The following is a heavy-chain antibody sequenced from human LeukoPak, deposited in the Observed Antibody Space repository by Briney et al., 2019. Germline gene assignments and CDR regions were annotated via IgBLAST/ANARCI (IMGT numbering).Heavy chain of an antibody. V-gene: IGHV4-61*02. J-gene: IGHJ3*02. CDR1: GGSISSGSYY. D-gene: IGHD4-17*01. Sequence: SQTLSLTCTVSGGSISSGSYYWSWIRQPAGKGLEWIGRIYTSGSTNYNPSLKSRVTISVDTSKNQFSLKLSSVTAADTAVYYCARGDYGDYVGAFDIWGQGTMDTVSS. CDR3: ARGDYGDYVGAFDI. CDR2: IYTSGST.